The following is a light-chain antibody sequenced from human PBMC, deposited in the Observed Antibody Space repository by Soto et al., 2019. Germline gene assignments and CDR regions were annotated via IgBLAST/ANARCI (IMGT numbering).Light chain of an antibody. J-gene: IGKJ3*01. CDR3: QQYGRSPFT. CDR2: GAS. V-gene: IGKV3-20*01. Sequence: EIVLTQSPGTLSLSPGERATLSCRASQSVSSSYLAWYQQKPGQAPRPLIYGASTRATGIPDRFSGSGSGTDFTLTISRLEPEDFAVYYCQQYGRSPFTFGPGDQGGHXT. CDR1: QSVSSSY.